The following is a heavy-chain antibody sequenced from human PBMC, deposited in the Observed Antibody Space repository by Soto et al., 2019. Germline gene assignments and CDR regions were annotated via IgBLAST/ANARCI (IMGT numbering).Heavy chain of an antibody. CDR3: ARGKYRMVRGAPQSDGMDV. V-gene: IGHV4-34*01. D-gene: IGHD3-10*01. Sequence: SETLSLTCAVYGGSFSDYYCSWILQPPGKGLEWIGEINHSGSTNYNPSLKSRVTISVDTSKNQFSLKLSSVTAADTAVYYCARGKYRMVRGAPQSDGMDVWGQGTTVTVSS. CDR2: INHSGST. J-gene: IGHJ6*02. CDR1: GGSFSDYY.